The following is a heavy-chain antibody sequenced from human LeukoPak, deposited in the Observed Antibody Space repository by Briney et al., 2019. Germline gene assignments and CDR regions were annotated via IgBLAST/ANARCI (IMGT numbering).Heavy chain of an antibody. D-gene: IGHD2-21*01. Sequence: PGGSLRLSCAASGFTFSSYWMHWVRQAPGKGLVWVSRINSDGSSTSYADSAKGRFTISRDNAKNTLYLQMNSLRAEDTAVYYCARVRYCGGDCHYFDYWGQGTLVTVSS. V-gene: IGHV3-74*01. J-gene: IGHJ4*02. CDR3: ARVRYCGGDCHYFDY. CDR1: GFTFSSYW. CDR2: INSDGSST.